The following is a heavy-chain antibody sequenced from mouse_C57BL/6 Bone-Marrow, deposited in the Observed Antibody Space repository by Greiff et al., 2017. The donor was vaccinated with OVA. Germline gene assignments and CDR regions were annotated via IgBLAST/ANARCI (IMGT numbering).Heavy chain of an antibody. CDR1: GYTFTNYW. J-gene: IGHJ2*01. Sequence: VQLQQSGAELVRPGTSVKMSCKASGYTFTNYWIGWAKQRPGHGLEWIGDIYPGGGYTNYNEKFKGKATLTADKSSSTAYMQFSSLTSEDAAIYYCARSDDGYFLFDYWGQGTTLTVSS. D-gene: IGHD2-3*01. V-gene: IGHV1-63*01. CDR3: ARSDDGYFLFDY. CDR2: IYPGGGYT.